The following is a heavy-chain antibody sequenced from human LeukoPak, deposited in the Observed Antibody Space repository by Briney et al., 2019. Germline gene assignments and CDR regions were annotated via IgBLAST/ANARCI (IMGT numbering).Heavy chain of an antibody. V-gene: IGHV3-21*01. CDR2: ISSSSSYI. CDR3: ASGADYYFYMDV. CDR1: GFTFSSYG. J-gene: IGHJ6*03. D-gene: IGHD3-16*01. Sequence: PGGPLRLSCAASGFTFSSYGMNWVRQAPGRGLEWVSCISSSSSYIYYADSVKGRFTISRDNAKYSLYLQMNSLRVEDTAVYYCASGADYYFYMDVWAKGTTVTISS.